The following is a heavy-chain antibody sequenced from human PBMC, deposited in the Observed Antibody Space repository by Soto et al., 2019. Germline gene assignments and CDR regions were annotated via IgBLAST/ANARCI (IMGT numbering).Heavy chain of an antibody. CDR2: ISSSSSYI. J-gene: IGHJ4*02. D-gene: IGHD3-10*01. V-gene: IGHV3-21*01. CDR3: ARNSNRVTISY. CDR1: GFTFSSYS. Sequence: PGGSLRLSCAASGFTFSSYSMNWFRQAPGKWLEWVSSISSSSSYIYYADSVKGRFTISRDNAKNSLYLKMNSLRAEDTAVYYCARNSNRVTISYWGQGTLVTVSS.